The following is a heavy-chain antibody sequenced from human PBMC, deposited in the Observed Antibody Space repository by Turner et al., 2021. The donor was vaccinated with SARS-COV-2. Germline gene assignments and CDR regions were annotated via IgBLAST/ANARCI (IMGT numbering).Heavy chain of an antibody. CDR3: AGDLGGLRFDY. Sequence: EVQLVESGGGLIQPGGSLRLSCAAAGFTVSGNYMSWVRQGSGKELEWDSVMYSGGSTFYADSMNGRFTICRDNSKNALYLQKNSLRVEDAAVYYWAGDLGGLRFDYWGQGTLVTVSS. D-gene: IGHD2-15*01. CDR2: MYSGGST. V-gene: IGHV3-53*01. J-gene: IGHJ4*02. CDR1: GFTVSGNY.